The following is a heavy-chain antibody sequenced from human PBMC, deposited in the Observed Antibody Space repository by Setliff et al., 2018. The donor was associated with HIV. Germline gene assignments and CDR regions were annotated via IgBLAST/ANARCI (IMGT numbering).Heavy chain of an antibody. V-gene: IGHV4-34*01. CDR3: ARGGPTVAYGVDV. D-gene: IGHD4-17*01. CDR2: IHHTGYI. J-gene: IGHJ6*02. CDR1: GGPSTDHY. Sequence: SETLSLTCAVYGGPSTDHYWNWIRQSPGMGLEWIAEIHHTGYINYNPSLRSRVTISLDTSKNQFSLKLNSVTAADTAIYYCARGGPTVAYGVDVWGQGTTVTVSS.